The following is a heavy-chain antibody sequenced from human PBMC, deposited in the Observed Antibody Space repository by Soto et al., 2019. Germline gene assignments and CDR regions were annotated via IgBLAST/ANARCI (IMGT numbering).Heavy chain of an antibody. Sequence: GGSLRLSCAASGFTFSSYGMHWVRQAPGKGLEWVAVISYDGSNKYYADSVKGRFTISRDNSKNTLYLQMNSLRAEDTAVYYCAKDPGYCGGDCYHDYWGQGTLVTVSS. CDR3: AKDPGYCGGDCYHDY. J-gene: IGHJ4*02. CDR2: ISYDGSNK. CDR1: GFTFSSYG. D-gene: IGHD2-21*02. V-gene: IGHV3-30*18.